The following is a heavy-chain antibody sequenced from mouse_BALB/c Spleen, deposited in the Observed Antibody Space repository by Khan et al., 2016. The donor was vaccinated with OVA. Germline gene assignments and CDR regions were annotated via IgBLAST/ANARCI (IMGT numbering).Heavy chain of an antibody. D-gene: IGHD1-1*02. V-gene: IGHV9-3-1*01. CDR3: ARVVFNGTMDY. J-gene: IGHJ4*01. CDR2: INTYTGKP. CDR1: GYTFTNYG. Sequence: QIQLVQSGPELKKPGETVKTSCKAFGYTFTNYGMNWVKQDPGKGLKWMGWINTYTGKPTYADDFKGRFSFSLETTASTASLLINNPINEETATDFCARVVFNGTMDYWGQGTSVTVSS.